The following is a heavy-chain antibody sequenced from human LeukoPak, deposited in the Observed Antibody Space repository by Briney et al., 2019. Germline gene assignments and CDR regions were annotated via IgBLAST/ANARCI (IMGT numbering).Heavy chain of an antibody. J-gene: IGHJ5*02. CDR3: ARVLYDRSGYYWFDP. Sequence: SETLSLTCTVSGGSISSTTYDWGWIRQPPGKGLEWIGSIFYSGRTYDNPSLKSRVTMSVDTSKNQFSLKLSSVTAADTAVYYCARVLYDRSGYYWFDPWGQGTLVTVSS. CDR1: GGSISSTTYD. CDR2: IFYSGRT. V-gene: IGHV4-39*01. D-gene: IGHD3-22*01.